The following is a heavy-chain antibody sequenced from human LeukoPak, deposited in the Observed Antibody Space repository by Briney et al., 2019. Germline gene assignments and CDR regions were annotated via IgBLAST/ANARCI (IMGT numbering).Heavy chain of an antibody. D-gene: IGHD5-12*01. CDR1: GGSISSGGYS. J-gene: IGHJ6*02. CDR3: AGYSGYDKGNYCYYYGMDV. V-gene: IGHV4-30-2*01. Sequence: SQTLSLTCAVSGGSISSGGYSWSWIRQPPGKGLEWIGYIYHSGSTYYNPSLKSRVTISVDRSKNQFSLKLSSVTAADTAVYYCAGYSGYDKGNYCYYYGMDVWGQGTTVTVSS. CDR2: IYHSGST.